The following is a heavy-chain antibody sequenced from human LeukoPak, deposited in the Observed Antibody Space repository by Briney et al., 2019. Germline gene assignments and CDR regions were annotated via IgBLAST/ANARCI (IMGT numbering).Heavy chain of an antibody. Sequence: ASVKVSCKASGYTFAAYYMYWVRQAPGQGLEWMGWIRPNSGGTNYTQKFQGRVTMTRDTSINTAYMELSRLTSDDTAVYYCARDSHYYYYMDVWGKGTTVTVSS. J-gene: IGHJ6*03. CDR2: IRPNSGGT. CDR3: ARDSHYYYYMDV. V-gene: IGHV1-2*02. CDR1: GYTFAAYY.